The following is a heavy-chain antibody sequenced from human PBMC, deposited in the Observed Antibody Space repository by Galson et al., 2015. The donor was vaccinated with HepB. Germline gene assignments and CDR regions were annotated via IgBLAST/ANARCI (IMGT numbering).Heavy chain of an antibody. CDR3: AKANYSDV. CDR1: GFTFSSYA. Sequence: SLRLSCAASGFTFSSYAMNWVRQAPGKGLEWVSDISSSGASTYYADSVKGRFTISRDNSQNTLYLQMNNLRAEDTAVYYCAKANYSDVWGQGTLVIVSS. J-gene: IGHJ4*02. D-gene: IGHD4/OR15-4a*01. V-gene: IGHV3-23*01. CDR2: ISSSGAST.